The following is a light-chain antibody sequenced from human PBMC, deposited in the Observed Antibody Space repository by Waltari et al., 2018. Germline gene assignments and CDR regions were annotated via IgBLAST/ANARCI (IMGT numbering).Light chain of an antibody. CDR3: QNHERLPAT. J-gene: IGKJ1*01. CDR1: QSVSRY. V-gene: IGKV3-20*01. Sequence: IVLTQSPGTLSLSPGERDTLSCRASQSVSRYLAWYQQRPGQAPRLLIYAASTRATGIPDRFSGSGYGTDFTLTISRLEPEDFAVYYCQNHERLPATFGQGTKVEIK. CDR2: AAS.